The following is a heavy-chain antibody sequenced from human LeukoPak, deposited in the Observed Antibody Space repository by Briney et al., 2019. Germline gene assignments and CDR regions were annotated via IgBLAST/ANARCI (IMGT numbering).Heavy chain of an antibody. D-gene: IGHD3-22*01. J-gene: IGHJ4*02. CDR3: ARESDYYDSSGYYDY. CDR1: EYTFTGYY. V-gene: IGHV1-2*02. Sequence: ASVKVSCKASEYTFTGYYMHWVRQAPGQGLEWMGWINPNSGGTNYAQKFQGRVIMTTDTSTNTAYMELRSLRSDDTAVYYCARESDYYDSSGYYDYWGQGTLVTVSS. CDR2: INPNSGGT.